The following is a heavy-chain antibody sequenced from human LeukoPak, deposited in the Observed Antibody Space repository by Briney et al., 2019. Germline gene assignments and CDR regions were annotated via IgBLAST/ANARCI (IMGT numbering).Heavy chain of an antibody. Sequence: SETLSLTCTVSGGSISSSSYYWGWIRQPPGKGLEWVGSIYYSGSTYYNPSLKSRVTISLDTSKNQFSLKLSSVTAADTAVYYCARHVRYYDSFDYWGQGTLVTVSS. V-gene: IGHV4-39*01. CDR3: ARHVRYYDSFDY. D-gene: IGHD3-22*01. J-gene: IGHJ4*02. CDR2: IYYSGST. CDR1: GGSISSSSYY.